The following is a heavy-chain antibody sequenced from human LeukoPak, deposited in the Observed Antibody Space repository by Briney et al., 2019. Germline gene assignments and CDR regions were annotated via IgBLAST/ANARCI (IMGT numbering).Heavy chain of an antibody. D-gene: IGHD3-3*01. V-gene: IGHV4-39*01. CDR3: ARRDFWSGWTYYFDY. Sequence: PSETLSLTCTVSGGSISSSGYYWGWIRQPPGKGLEWIVSIYHTGSTYYNPSLKSRVTISVDTSKNQFSLKVSSVTAADTAVYYCARRDFWSGWTYYFDYWGQGTLVTVSS. J-gene: IGHJ4*02. CDR2: IYHTGST. CDR1: GGSISSSGYY.